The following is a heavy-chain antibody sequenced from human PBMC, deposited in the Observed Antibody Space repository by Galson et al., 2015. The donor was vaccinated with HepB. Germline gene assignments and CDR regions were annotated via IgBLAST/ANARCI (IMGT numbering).Heavy chain of an antibody. J-gene: IGHJ6*02. Sequence: SVKVSCKASGYTFTGYYMHWVRQAPGQGLEWMGWINPNSGGTNYAQKFQGWVTMTRDTSTSTAYMELSRLRSDDTAVYYCARDRRYCSGGSCYGAGYYGMDVWGQGTTVTVSS. CDR2: INPNSGGT. CDR1: GYTFTGYY. V-gene: IGHV1-2*04. D-gene: IGHD2-15*01. CDR3: ARDRRYCSGGSCYGAGYYGMDV.